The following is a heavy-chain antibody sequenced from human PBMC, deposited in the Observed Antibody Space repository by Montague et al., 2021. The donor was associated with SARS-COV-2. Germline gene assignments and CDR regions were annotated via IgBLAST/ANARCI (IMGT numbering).Heavy chain of an antibody. CDR1: GLTVSTNY. CDR3: ARDDRRTSKWSYGLDV. D-gene: IGHD2-2*01. CDR2: IYSGGST. J-gene: IGHJ6*02. V-gene: IGHV3-53*01. Sequence: RLSLSASGLTVSTNYLTWVRQAPGRGLEWVSVIYSGGSTYYADSVKGRFTVSRDNSKNTVYLQMNSLRVEDTAIYYCARDDRRTSKWSYGLDVWGPGTPVTVSS.